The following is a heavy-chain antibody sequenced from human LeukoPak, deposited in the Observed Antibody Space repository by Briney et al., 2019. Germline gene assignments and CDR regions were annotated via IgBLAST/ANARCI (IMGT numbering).Heavy chain of an antibody. CDR3: ARGSGASYRICFLQ. CDR2: IYYSGST. V-gene: IGHV4-39*01. J-gene: IGHJ1*01. D-gene: IGHD1-26*01. Sequence: PSETLSLTCTVSGGSISSSSYYWGWIRQPPGKGLEWIGSIYYSGSTYDNPSLKSRVTISVDTSKNQFSLKLNSVTAADTAVYFCARGSGASYRICFLQWGLGTLVSVSS. CDR1: GGSISSSSYY.